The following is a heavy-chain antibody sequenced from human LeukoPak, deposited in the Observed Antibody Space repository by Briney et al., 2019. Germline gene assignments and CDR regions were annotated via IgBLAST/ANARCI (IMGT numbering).Heavy chain of an antibody. CDR2: IKSKTDGGTT. J-gene: IGHJ4*02. D-gene: IGHD5-18*01. CDR3: TTVFGSYGSLVDY. V-gene: IGHV3-15*01. CDR1: GFTFSNAW. Sequence: GGSLRLSCAASGFTFSNAWMSWVRQAPGKGLEWVGRIKSKTDGGTTDYAAPVKGRFTISRDDSKNTLYLQMNSLKTEDTAVYYCTTVFGSYGSLVDYWGQGTLVTVSS.